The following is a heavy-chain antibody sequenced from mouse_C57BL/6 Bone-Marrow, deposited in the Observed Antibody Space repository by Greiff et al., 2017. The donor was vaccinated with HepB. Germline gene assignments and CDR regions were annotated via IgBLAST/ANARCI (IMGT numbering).Heavy chain of an antibody. CDR2: ISPYYGDA. Sequence: VMLQQSGPELVRPGVSVKISCKGSGYTFTDYAMHWVKQSHAKSLEWIGVISPYYGDASYNQKFKDKATMTVDKSSSTAYMELARLTSEDSAVYYCDYGSSSGYFDYWGQGTTLTVSS. J-gene: IGHJ2*01. V-gene: IGHV1-67*01. D-gene: IGHD1-1*01. CDR1: GYTFTDYA. CDR3: DYGSSSGYFDY.